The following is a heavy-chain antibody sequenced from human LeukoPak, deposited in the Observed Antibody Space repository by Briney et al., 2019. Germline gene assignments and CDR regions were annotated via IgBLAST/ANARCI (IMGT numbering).Heavy chain of an antibody. V-gene: IGHV4-38-2*02. Sequence: SETLSLTCTVSGYSISSGYYWGWIRQPPGKGLEWIGSIYHSGSTYYNPSLKSRVTISVDTSKNQFSLKLSSVTAADTAVYYCARAWRYHDSSGYYSDAFDIWGQGTMVTVSS. CDR1: GYSISSGYY. CDR2: IYHSGST. D-gene: IGHD3-22*01. J-gene: IGHJ3*02. CDR3: ARAWRYHDSSGYYSDAFDI.